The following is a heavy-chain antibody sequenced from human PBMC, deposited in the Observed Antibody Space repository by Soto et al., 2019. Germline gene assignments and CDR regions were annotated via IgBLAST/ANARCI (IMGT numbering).Heavy chain of an antibody. CDR3: ARDHSELDCSGGSCNSVAFDI. V-gene: IGHV1-69*13. D-gene: IGHD2-15*01. CDR2: IIPIFGTA. CDR1: GGTFSSYA. Sequence: AASVKVSCKASGGTFSSYAISWVRQAPGQGLEWMGGIIPIFGTANYAQKFQGRVTITADESTSTAYMELSSLRSEDTAVYYCARDHSELDCSGGSCNSVAFDIWGQGTMVTVSS. J-gene: IGHJ3*02.